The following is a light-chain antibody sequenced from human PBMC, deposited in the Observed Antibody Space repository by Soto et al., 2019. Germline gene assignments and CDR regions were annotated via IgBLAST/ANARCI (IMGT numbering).Light chain of an antibody. J-gene: IGKJ4*01. CDR1: QNIRNY. V-gene: IGKV1-27*01. CDR2: AVS. Sequence: DIQMTQSPSSLSASVGYRVTSTCRASQNIRNYLGWYQQKAGKVPKLLISAVSTLQPGVPSRFSGSGSGTDFTLTITALQPEDVATYYCQTDNGPPLTVGGGTKVEI. CDR3: QTDNGPPLT.